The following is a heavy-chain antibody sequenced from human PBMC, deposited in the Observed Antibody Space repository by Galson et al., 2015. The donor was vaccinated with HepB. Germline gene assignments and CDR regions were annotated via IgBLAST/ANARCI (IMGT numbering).Heavy chain of an antibody. CDR2: ISSSSSTI. Sequence: SLRLSCAASGFTFSSYSMNWVRQAPGKGLEWVSYISSSSSTIYYADSVKGRFIISRDNAKNSLYLQMNSLRAEDTAVYYCARDPLTGNYYYYYGMGVWGQGTTVTVSS. V-gene: IGHV3-48*01. CDR3: ARDPLTGNYYYYYGMGV. CDR1: GFTFSSYS. J-gene: IGHJ6*02. D-gene: IGHD7-27*01.